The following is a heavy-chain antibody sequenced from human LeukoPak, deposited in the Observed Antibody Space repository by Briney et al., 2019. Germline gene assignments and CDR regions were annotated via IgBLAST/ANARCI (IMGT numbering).Heavy chain of an antibody. J-gene: IGHJ6*03. V-gene: IGHV4-4*07. CDR2: IYTSGST. CDR1: GGSISSYY. Sequence: PSETLSLTCTVSGGSISSYYWSWIRQPAGKGLEWIGRIYTSGSTNYDPSLKSRVTMSVDTSKNQFSLKLSSVTAADTAVYYCARDQDIVVVPAAQTYYMDVWGKGTTVTVSS. CDR3: ARDQDIVVVPAAQTYYMDV. D-gene: IGHD2-2*01.